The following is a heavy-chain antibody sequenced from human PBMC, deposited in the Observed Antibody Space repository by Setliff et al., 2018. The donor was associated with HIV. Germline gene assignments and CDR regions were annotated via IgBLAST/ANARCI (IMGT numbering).Heavy chain of an antibody. CDR1: GYTFTSYG. D-gene: IGHD6-13*01. CDR3: ARLEYSSSWINAEEYNWFDP. Sequence: GASVKVSCKASGYTFTSYGISWVRQAPGQGLEWMGWISAYNGNTNYAQKLQGRVTMTTDTSTSTAYMELRSLRSDGTAVYYCARLEYSSSWINAEEYNWFDPWGQGALVTVSS. V-gene: IGHV1-18*01. CDR2: ISAYNGNT. J-gene: IGHJ5*02.